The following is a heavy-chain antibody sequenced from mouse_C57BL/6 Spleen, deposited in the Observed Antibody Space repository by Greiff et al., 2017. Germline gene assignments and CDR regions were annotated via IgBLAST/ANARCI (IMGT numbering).Heavy chain of an antibody. V-gene: IGHV1-26*01. CDR1: GYTFTDYY. CDR3: ARNGYDGAMDY. J-gene: IGHJ4*01. CDR2: INPNNGGT. D-gene: IGHD2-2*01. Sequence: VQLQQSGPELVKPGASVKISCKASGYTFTDYYMNWVKQSHGKSLEWIGDINPNNGGTSYNQKFKGKATLTVEKSSSTAYMELRSLTSEDSAVYYCARNGYDGAMDYWGQGTSVTVSS.